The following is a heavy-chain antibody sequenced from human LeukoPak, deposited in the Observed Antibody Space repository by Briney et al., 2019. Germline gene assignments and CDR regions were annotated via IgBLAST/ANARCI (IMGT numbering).Heavy chain of an antibody. V-gene: IGHV3-23*01. CDR2: IGGSGGDT. Sequence: GGSLRLSCAASGFTFSNYGMSWVRQAPGRGLEWVSGIGGSGGDTYYADSVKGRFTISRDNSKNTLYLQMNSLRAEDTAVYYCAKVTFEGVDPWGQGTLVSVSS. CDR1: GFTFSNYG. J-gene: IGHJ5*02. D-gene: IGHD2/OR15-2a*01. CDR3: AKVTFEGVDP.